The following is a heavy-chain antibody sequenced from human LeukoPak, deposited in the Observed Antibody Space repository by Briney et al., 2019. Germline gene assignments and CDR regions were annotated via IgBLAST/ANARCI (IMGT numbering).Heavy chain of an antibody. V-gene: IGHV4-59*01. Sequence: SETLSLTCTVSGGSISSYYWSWIRQPPGKGLEWIGYIYYSGSTNYNPSLKSRVTISVDTSKNRFSLKLSSVTAADTAVYYCARASYSYGSYYYYYGMDVWGQGTTVTVSS. D-gene: IGHD5-18*01. J-gene: IGHJ6*02. CDR1: GGSISSYY. CDR2: IYYSGST. CDR3: ARASYSYGSYYYYYGMDV.